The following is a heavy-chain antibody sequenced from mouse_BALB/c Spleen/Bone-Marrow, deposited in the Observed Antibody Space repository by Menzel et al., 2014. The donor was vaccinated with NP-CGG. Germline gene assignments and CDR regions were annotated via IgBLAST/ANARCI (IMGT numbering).Heavy chain of an antibody. J-gene: IGHJ3*01. Sequence: SGGGLVQPGRSLKLSCAASGFDFSGFWVGWVRQAPGKGLEWIGEINPDSSTINYTPSLKDRFIISRDNAKNTLYPQMSKVRSEDTALYYCARLGYYGGFAYWGQGTLVTVSA. D-gene: IGHD2-3*01. CDR1: GFDFSGFW. CDR2: INPDSSTI. CDR3: ARLGYYGGFAY. V-gene: IGHV4-1*02.